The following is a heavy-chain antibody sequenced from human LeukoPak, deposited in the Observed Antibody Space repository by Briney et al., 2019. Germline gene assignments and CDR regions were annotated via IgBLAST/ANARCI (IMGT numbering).Heavy chain of an antibody. Sequence: ASVKVSGMASGYTFTSYGISWVRQAPGQGLEWMGWISAYNGNTNYAQKLQGRVTMTADTSTSTAYMELRSLRSDDTAVYYCARRSDPFPYRNDYWGQGTLVTVSS. D-gene: IGHD3-16*02. CDR1: GYTFTSYG. V-gene: IGHV1-18*01. CDR3: ARRSDPFPYRNDY. J-gene: IGHJ4*02. CDR2: ISAYNGNT.